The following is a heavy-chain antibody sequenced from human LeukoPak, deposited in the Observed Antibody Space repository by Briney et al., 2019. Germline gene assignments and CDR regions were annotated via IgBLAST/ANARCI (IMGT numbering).Heavy chain of an antibody. Sequence: SVKVSCKASGGTFSSYTISWVRQAPGQGLEWMGRIVPILGIANYAQKFQGRVTITADKSTSTAYMELSSLRSEDTAVYYCAINIPPAHCSSTSCYTGDYWGQGTLVTVSS. CDR1: GGTFSSYT. D-gene: IGHD2-2*02. V-gene: IGHV1-69*02. CDR3: AINIPPAHCSSTSCYTGDY. J-gene: IGHJ4*02. CDR2: IVPILGIA.